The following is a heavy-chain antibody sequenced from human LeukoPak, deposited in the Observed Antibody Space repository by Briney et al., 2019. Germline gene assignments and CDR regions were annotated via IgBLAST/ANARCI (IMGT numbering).Heavy chain of an antibody. CDR3: ARGSWSAADTNIDY. CDR1: GFTLSTYW. CDR2: INSDGSRT. J-gene: IGHJ4*02. V-gene: IGHV3-74*01. D-gene: IGHD6-13*01. Sequence: PGGSLRLSCAASGFTLSTYWMHWVRQGPGKGLVWVSCINSDGSRTTDADSVKGRFTISRDNAKNTLYLQMNTLRVEDTAVYYCARGSWSAADTNIDYWGQGTLVTVSS.